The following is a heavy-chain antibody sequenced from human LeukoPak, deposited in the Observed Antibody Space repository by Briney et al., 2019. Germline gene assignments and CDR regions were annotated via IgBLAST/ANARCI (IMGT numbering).Heavy chain of an antibody. CDR1: GGTFSSHA. Sequence: SVKVSCKASGGTFSSHAISWVRQAPGQGLEWMGGIIPVYATANYAQKFQGRVTITTDESTSTAYMELSSLRSEDTAVYYCATEDPYGGKAPGGMDVWGQGTTVTVSS. D-gene: IGHD4-23*01. CDR3: ATEDPYGGKAPGGMDV. V-gene: IGHV1-69*05. J-gene: IGHJ6*02. CDR2: IIPVYATA.